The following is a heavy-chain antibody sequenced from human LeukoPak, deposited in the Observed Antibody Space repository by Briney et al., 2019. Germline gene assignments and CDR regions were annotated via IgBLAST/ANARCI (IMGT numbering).Heavy chain of an antibody. D-gene: IGHD3-3*01. CDR2: INHSGST. Sequence: SEPLSLTCAVYGGSFSDYYWSWIRQPPGKGLEWIGEINHSGSTNYYPSLKSRVTISVDTSKNQFSLKLSSVTAADTAVYYCARYDFWSGSIDYWGQGTLVTVSS. J-gene: IGHJ4*02. CDR1: GGSFSDYY. CDR3: ARYDFWSGSIDY. V-gene: IGHV4-34*01.